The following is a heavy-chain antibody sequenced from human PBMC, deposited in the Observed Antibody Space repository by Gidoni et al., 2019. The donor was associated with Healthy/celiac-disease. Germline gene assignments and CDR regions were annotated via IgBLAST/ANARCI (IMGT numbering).Heavy chain of an antibody. CDR2: IYSGGST. J-gene: IGHJ6*02. CDR3: ARVMATILCGMDV. V-gene: IGHV3-53*01. D-gene: IGHD5-12*01. Sequence: EVQLVESGGGLIQPGGSMRLSCAASGFTVSSIYMSWVRQAPGKGLEWVSVIYSGGSTYYADSVKGRFTISRDNSKNTLYLQMNSLRAEDTAVYYCARVMATILCGMDVWGQGTTVTVSS. CDR1: GFTVSSIY.